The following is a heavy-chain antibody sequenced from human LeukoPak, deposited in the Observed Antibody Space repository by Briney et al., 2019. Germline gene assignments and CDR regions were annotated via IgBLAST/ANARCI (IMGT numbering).Heavy chain of an antibody. D-gene: IGHD3-10*01. Sequence: ASVKVSCKVSGYTLTELSMHWVRQAPGKGLEWMGGFDPEDGETIYAQKFQGRVTMTEDTSTDTAYMELRSLRSDDTAVYYCARDPLGLGEPRPFDYWGQGTLVTVSS. CDR2: FDPEDGET. CDR1: GYTLTELS. J-gene: IGHJ4*02. CDR3: ARDPLGLGEPRPFDY. V-gene: IGHV1-24*01.